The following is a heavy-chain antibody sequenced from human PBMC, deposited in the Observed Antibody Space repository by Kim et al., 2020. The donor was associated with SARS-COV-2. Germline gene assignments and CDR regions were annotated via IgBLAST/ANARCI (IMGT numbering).Heavy chain of an antibody. D-gene: IGHD4-17*01. CDR3: ARAGNRGYYETIDY. Sequence: ADSVKTRDTISRDNANKSLYLQRNSLRAEDTAVDYCARAGNRGYYETIDYWGQGTLVTVSS. J-gene: IGHJ4*02. V-gene: IGHV3-11*06.